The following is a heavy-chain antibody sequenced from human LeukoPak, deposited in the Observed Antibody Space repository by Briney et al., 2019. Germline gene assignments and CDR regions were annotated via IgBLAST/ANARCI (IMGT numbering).Heavy chain of an antibody. J-gene: IGHJ3*02. CDR2: ISSSSSYI. CDR1: GFTFSSYS. D-gene: IGHD6-13*01. Sequence: PGGSLRLSCAASGFTFSSYSMNWVRQAPGKGLEWVSSISSSSSYIYYADSVKGRFTISRDNAKNSLYLQMNSLRAEDTAVYYCARDHIAADAFDIWGQGTMVTVSS. CDR3: ARDHIAADAFDI. V-gene: IGHV3-21*01.